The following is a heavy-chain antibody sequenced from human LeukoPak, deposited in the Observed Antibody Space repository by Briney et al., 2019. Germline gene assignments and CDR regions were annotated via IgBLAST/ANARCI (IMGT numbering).Heavy chain of an antibody. D-gene: IGHD3-22*01. V-gene: IGHV4-59*01. J-gene: IGHJ4*02. CDR3: ARDSSGYRRGSFDY. Sequence: PSETLSLTCTVSGGSISSYYWSWIRQPPGKGLEWIGYIYYSGSTNYNPSLKSRVTISVDTSNNQFSLKLSSVTAADTAVYYCARDSSGYRRGSFDYWGQGTLVTDSS. CDR1: GGSISSYY. CDR2: IYYSGST.